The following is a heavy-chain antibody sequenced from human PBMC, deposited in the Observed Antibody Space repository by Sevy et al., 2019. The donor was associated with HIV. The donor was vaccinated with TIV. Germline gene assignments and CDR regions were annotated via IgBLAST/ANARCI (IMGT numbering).Heavy chain of an antibody. CDR2: TFYRSNWYN. J-gene: IGHJ6*02. CDR1: GDSVSSNNAA. D-gene: IGHD1-20*01. CDR3: ARDGLTYDGMDV. V-gene: IGHV6-1*01. Sequence: QSQTLSLTCAISGDSVSSNNAAWNWIRQSPSRGLEWLGRTFYRSNWYNDYAVSVKGRITINPDTSKNQLSLQLTSVTPEDTAVYYCARDGLTYDGMDVWGQGTTVTVSS.